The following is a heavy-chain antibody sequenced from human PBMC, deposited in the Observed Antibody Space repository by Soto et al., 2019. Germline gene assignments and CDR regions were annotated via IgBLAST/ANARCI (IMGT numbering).Heavy chain of an antibody. J-gene: IGHJ4*02. CDR2: ISYDGSNK. D-gene: IGHD4-17*01. CDR1: GGTFSDYA. Sequence: CAAVGGTFSDYAMHWVRQAPGKGVEWVAVISYDGSNKYYADSVKGRFTISRDNSKNTLYLQMNSLRAEDTAVYYCARDGNAVTTVTTVIAYWGQGTLV. V-gene: IGHV3-30-3*01. CDR3: ARDGNAVTTVTTVIAY.